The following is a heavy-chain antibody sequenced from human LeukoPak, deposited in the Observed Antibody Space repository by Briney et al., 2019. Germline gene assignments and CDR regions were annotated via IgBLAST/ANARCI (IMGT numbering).Heavy chain of an antibody. D-gene: IGHD3-22*01. V-gene: IGHV4-34*01. CDR2: INHSGST. CDR1: GGPFSGYY. J-gene: IGHJ4*02. CDR3: ARTRRNYYDSSGYYFDY. Sequence: SETLSLTCAVYGGPFSGYYWSWIRQPPGKGLEWIGEINHSGSTNYNPSLKSRVTISEDTSKNQFSLKLSSVTAADTAVYYCARTRRNYYDSSGYYFDYWGQGTLVTVSS.